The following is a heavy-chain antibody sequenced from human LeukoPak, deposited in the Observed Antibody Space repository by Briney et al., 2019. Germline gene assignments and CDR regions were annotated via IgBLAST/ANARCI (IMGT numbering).Heavy chain of an antibody. J-gene: IGHJ4*02. CDR3: AKGGKWDVTPFDY. Sequence: GGSLRLSCAASGFTFSRSGMHWVRQAPGKGLEWVAVISHDGNNKDYADTVKGRFTISRDNSKNTLYLQVNSLRAEDTAVYYCAKGGKWDVTPFDYWGQGTLVTVSS. CDR1: GFTFSRSG. V-gene: IGHV3-30*18. CDR2: ISHDGNNK. D-gene: IGHD1-26*01.